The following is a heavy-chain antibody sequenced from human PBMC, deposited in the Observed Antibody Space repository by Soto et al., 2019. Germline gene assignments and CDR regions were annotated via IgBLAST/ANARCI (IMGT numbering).Heavy chain of an antibody. Sequence: SSETLSLTCTVSGGSISSYYWSWIRQPPGKGLEWIGYIYYSGSTNYNPSLKSRVTISVDTSKNQFSLKLSSVTAADTAVYYCARAAHYSSPFRWFDPWGQGTLVTVSS. J-gene: IGHJ5*02. CDR1: GGSISSYY. CDR3: ARAAHYSSPFRWFDP. D-gene: IGHD6-13*01. V-gene: IGHV4-59*12. CDR2: IYYSGST.